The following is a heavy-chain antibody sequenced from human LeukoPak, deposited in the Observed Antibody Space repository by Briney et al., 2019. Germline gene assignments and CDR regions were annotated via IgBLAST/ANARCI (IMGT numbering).Heavy chain of an antibody. CDR2: ISSNGGST. Sequence: GGSLRLSCAASGFTFSSYAMHWVRQAPGKGLEYVSAISSNGGSTYYANSVKGRFTISRDNSKNTLYLQMGSLRAEDMAVYYRARGGYYDILTGYFGYWGQGTLVTVSS. V-gene: IGHV3-64*01. D-gene: IGHD3-9*01. J-gene: IGHJ4*02. CDR1: GFTFSSYA. CDR3: ARGGYYDILTGYFGY.